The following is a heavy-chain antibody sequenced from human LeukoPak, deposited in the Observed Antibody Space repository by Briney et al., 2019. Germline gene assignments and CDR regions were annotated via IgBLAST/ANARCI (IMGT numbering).Heavy chain of an antibody. CDR2: IGDKTNNYAT. CDR3: ARGGPIYCSGDSCYPGDY. J-gene: IGHJ4*02. D-gene: IGHD2-15*01. V-gene: IGHV3-73*01. CDR1: GFTFSASD. Sequence: GGSLRLSCAASGFTFSASDMHWVRQGSGKGLEWVGRIGDKTNNYATAYGASVRGRFTISRDDSKNTACLQMNSLRAEDTAVYYCARGGPIYCSGDSCYPGDYWGQGTLVTVSS.